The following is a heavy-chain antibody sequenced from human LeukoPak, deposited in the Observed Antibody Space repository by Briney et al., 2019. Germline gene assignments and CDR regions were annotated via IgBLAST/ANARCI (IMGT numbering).Heavy chain of an antibody. Sequence: ASVKVSRKASGYTCTSYYMHWVRQAPGQGLEWRGIINPSGGSTSYAQKFQGRVTMTRDTSTSTVYMELRSLRSEDTAVYYCARASPRGPFDYWGQGTLVTVSS. V-gene: IGHV1-46*01. J-gene: IGHJ4*02. CDR3: ARASPRGPFDY. CDR1: GYTCTSYY. CDR2: INPSGGST.